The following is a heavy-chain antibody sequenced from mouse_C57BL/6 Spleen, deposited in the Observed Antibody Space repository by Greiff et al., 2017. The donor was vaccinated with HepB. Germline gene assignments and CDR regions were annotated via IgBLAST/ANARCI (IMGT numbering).Heavy chain of an antibody. CDR1: GYTFTDYE. CDR2: IDPETGGT. CDR3: TRDYYGSKNYFDY. V-gene: IGHV1-15*01. Sequence: VQLQQSGAELVRPGASVTLSCKASGYTFTDYEMHWVKQTPVHGLEWIGAIDPETGGTAYNQKFKGKAILTADKSSSTAYMELRSLTSEDSAVYYCTRDYYGSKNYFDYWGQGTTLTVSS. J-gene: IGHJ2*01. D-gene: IGHD1-1*01.